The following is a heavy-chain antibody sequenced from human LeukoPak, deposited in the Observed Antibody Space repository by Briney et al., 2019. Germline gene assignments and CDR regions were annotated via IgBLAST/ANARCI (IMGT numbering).Heavy chain of an antibody. Sequence: ASVKVSCKASGYTFTSYGISWVRQAPGQGLEWMGWISAYNGNTNYAQKLQGRVTMTTDTSTSTAYMELRSLRSDDTAVYYCARTGYDSSGNHSGGYYYYMDVWGKGTTVTVSS. CDR1: GYTFTSYG. CDR2: ISAYNGNT. J-gene: IGHJ6*03. V-gene: IGHV1-18*01. CDR3: ARTGYDSSGNHSGGYYYYMDV. D-gene: IGHD3-22*01.